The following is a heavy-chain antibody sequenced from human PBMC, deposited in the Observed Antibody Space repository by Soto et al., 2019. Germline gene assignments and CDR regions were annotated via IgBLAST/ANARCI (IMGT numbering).Heavy chain of an antibody. D-gene: IGHD6-13*01. CDR2: IDPTDSYT. V-gene: IGHV5-10-1*01. CDR3: ARQAAAGKYYYAMDV. J-gene: IGHJ6*02. CDR1: GYRFTSSW. Sequence: GESLKISCQGYGYRFTSSWIAWVRQVPGKGLEWMGKIDPTDSYTDYSPSFEGHVTFSADKSINTAYLQWTSLQASDTAIYYCARQAAAGKYYYAMDVWGQGTTVTVSS.